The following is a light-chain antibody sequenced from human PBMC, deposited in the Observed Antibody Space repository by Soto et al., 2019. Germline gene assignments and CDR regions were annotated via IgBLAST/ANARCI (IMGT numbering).Light chain of an antibody. V-gene: IGKV3-15*01. CDR2: GAS. J-gene: IGKJ2*01. Sequence: EIVMTQSPATLSVSPGERATLSCRASQSVSSNLAWYQQKPGQAPRLLIYGASTRATGIPARFSGSGSGTDFTLTISSLQSEDFAFYYCQQYNNLPPPLTFGQGTKLEIK. CDR1: QSVSSN. CDR3: QQYNNLPPPLT.